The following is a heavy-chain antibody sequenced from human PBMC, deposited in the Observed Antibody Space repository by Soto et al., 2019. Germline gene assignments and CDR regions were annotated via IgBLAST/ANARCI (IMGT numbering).Heavy chain of an antibody. J-gene: IGHJ4*02. V-gene: IGHV3-23*01. CDR2: ISGSGGST. CDR1: GFTFSSYA. CDR3: AKDGSQSDTSSWYY. Sequence: EVQLLESGGGLVQPGGSLILSCAASGFTFSSYAMNWFRQAPGKGLEWVSSISGSGGSTHYADSVKGRFTISRDNSKNTLYLQMNSLRAEDTAVTYCAKDGSQSDTSSWYYWGQGTLVTVSS. D-gene: IGHD6-13*01.